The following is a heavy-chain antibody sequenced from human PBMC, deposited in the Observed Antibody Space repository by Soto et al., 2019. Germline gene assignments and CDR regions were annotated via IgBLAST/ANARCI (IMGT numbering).Heavy chain of an antibody. CDR1: GGSISSGDYY. CDR3: ARDSHDNSNYLSNWFVP. V-gene: IGHV4-30-4*01. CDR2: IYYSGST. D-gene: IGHD4-4*01. J-gene: IGHJ5*02. Sequence: QVQLQESGPGLVKPSQTLSLTCTVSGGSISSGDYYWSWIRQPPGKGLEWIGYIYYSGSTYYNPSLKSRVTILVDTSKNQFSLKLSSVTAADTAVYYCARDSHDNSNYLSNWFVPWGLGTLVTVSS.